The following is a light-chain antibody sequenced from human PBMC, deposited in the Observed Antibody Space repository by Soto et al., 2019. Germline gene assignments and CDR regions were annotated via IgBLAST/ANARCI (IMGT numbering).Light chain of an antibody. J-gene: IGLJ1*01. CDR3: YSYAGENLYV. V-gene: IGLV2-23*01. CDR1: SSDVGSYNL. Sequence: QSGVTHPPCVSSSPGHSITIPCTGTSSDVGSYNLVSWFQQHPGKVPKLLIYEGTKRPSGLSDRFSGSKSGTTASLTISGLQAEDEAHYYCYSYAGENLYVFGTGTKVTVL. CDR2: EGT.